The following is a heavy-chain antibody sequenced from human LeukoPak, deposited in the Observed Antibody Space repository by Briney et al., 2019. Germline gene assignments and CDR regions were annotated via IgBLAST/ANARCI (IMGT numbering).Heavy chain of an antibody. CDR3: ARGLYVAD. CDR2: IYSGGST. Sequence: PGGSLRLSCAASGFSVSSYYMSWVRQAPGKGLECVSIIYSGGSTYYADSVKDRLTISRDNSKNTVYLQMNSLRAEDTAVYYCARGLYVADWGQGTLVTVSS. CDR1: GFSVSSYY. D-gene: IGHD6-19*01. J-gene: IGHJ4*02. V-gene: IGHV3-66*01.